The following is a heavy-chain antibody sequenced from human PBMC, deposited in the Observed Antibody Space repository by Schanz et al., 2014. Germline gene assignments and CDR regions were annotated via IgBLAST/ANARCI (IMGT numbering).Heavy chain of an antibody. D-gene: IGHD3-3*01. CDR2: IYDGGST. V-gene: IGHV4-31*03. Sequence: QVQLQESGPGLVKPSQTLSLTCNVSGDSMSSGGYYWNWIRQHPGKGLEWIGYIYDGGSTYYNPSLKSRVTISVDTSKNQFSLKLSSVTAADTAVYYCARDRGYDFSFDPWGQGTLVTVSS. J-gene: IGHJ5*02. CDR3: ARDRGYDFSFDP. CDR1: GDSMSSGGYY.